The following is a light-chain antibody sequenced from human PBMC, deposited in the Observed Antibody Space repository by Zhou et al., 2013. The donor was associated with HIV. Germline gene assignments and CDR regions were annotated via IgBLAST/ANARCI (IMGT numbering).Light chain of an antibody. J-gene: IGKJ3*01. CDR3: QQYGSSPPGIT. V-gene: IGKV3-20*01. Sequence: EIVLTQSPGTLSLSPGESATLSCRASQSVRSSHLAWYQQKPGQAPRLLIYGASSRAIGIPDRFSGGGSGTDFTLTITRLEPEDFAVYYCQQYGSSPPGITFGPGTKVEIK. CDR1: QSVRSSH. CDR2: GAS.